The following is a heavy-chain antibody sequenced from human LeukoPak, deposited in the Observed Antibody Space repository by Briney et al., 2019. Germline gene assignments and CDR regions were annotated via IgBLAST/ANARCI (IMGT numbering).Heavy chain of an antibody. D-gene: IGHD5-12*01. Sequence: GGPLRLSCAASGFSFITSPMSWVRQPPGKALEWVSAMNNGPGATFYRDSVRGRFTISRDDSKSTLYLQMNSLRAEDTGTYYCAKTHYDLLDVWGQGTTVTVSS. CDR2: MNNGPGAT. V-gene: IGHV3-23*01. CDR1: GFSFITSP. CDR3: AKTHYDLLDV. J-gene: IGHJ6*02.